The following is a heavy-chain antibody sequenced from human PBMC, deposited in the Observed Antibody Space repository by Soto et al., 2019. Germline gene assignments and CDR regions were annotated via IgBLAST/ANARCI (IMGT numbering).Heavy chain of an antibody. CDR2: MNPSTGNT. J-gene: IGHJ5*02. CDR3: ARGRIIVAGGFDP. D-gene: IGHD6-19*01. CDR1: GYTFTSYD. Sequence: QVELVQSGAEVKKPGASVKVSCKASGYTFTSYDIIWVRQATGQGLEWMGWMNPSTGNTDSAEKFQGRLTMTRNTSISTVYMELSSLSFEDTAVYYGARGRIIVAGGFDPWGQGTLLTVSS. V-gene: IGHV1-8*01.